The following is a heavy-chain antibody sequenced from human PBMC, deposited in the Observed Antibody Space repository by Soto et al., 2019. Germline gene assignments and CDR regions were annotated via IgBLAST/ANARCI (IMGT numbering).Heavy chain of an antibody. CDR3: TGEVASGY. D-gene: IGHD2-8*02. V-gene: IGHV3-30*03. CDR1: GFTVSPYG. J-gene: IGHJ4*02. Sequence: QVQLVESGGGVVQPGRSLRLSCAVSGFTVSPYGMHWVRQAPGKVLEWVAVISRDGGTKYYADSVKGRFTISRDNSRNTLFLEMNSLRGDDMAVYYCTGEVASGYWGQGTLVTVSS. CDR2: ISRDGGTK.